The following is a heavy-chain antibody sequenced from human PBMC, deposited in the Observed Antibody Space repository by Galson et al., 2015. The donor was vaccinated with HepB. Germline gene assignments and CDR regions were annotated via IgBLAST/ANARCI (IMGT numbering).Heavy chain of an antibody. Sequence: SLRLSCAASGFTFSSSAMHWVRQAPGKGLEYVSAISSNGGSTYYADSVKGRFTISTDNSKNTLYLQMSSLRAEDTAVYYCVKSPSSSGYGGPPWCDPWGQGTLVTVSS. D-gene: IGHD6-13*01. CDR2: ISSNGGST. V-gene: IGHV3-64D*06. CDR3: VKSPSSSGYGGPPWCDP. J-gene: IGHJ5*02. CDR1: GFTFSSSA.